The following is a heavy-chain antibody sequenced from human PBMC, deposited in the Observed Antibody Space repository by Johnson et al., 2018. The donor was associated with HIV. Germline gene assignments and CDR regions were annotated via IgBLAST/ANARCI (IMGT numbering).Heavy chain of an antibody. CDR2: ISWDGGST. Sequence: VQLVESGGGLVQPGRSLRLSCAASGFTFDDNTMHWVRQAPGKGLEWVSLISWDGGSTYYADSVKGRFTISRDNSKNSLYLQMNSLRTEDTALYYCVKGRRWLPYGGAFDIWGQGTMVTVSS. CDR3: VKGRRWLPYGGAFDI. D-gene: IGHD4-23*01. V-gene: IGHV3-43*01. J-gene: IGHJ3*02. CDR1: GFTFDDNT.